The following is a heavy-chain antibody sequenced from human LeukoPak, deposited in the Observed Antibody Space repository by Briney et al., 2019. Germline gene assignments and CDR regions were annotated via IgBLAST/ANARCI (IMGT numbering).Heavy chain of an antibody. CDR2: IHHSGTT. V-gene: IGHV4-38-2*01. D-gene: IGHD3-3*01. CDR1: GYSISSGYH. J-gene: IGHJ3*02. Sequence: PSETLSLTCAVSGYSISSGYHWGWIRQPPGKGLEWIGYIHHSGTTDYNPSLESRVIILVGTTKNQFSLKVGSLTAADTAVYYCARRLGVITRDAYDIWGQGTMVIVSS. CDR3: ARRLGVITRDAYDI.